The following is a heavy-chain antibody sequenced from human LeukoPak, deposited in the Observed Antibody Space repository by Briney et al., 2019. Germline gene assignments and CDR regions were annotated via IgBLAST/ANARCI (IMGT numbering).Heavy chain of an antibody. CDR1: GGSFSGYY. Sequence: PSETLSLTCAVYGGSFSGYYWSWIRQPPGKGLEWIGEINHSGSTNYNPSLKSRVTISVDTSKNQFSLKLSSVTAADTAVYYCASERGSNWFDPWGQGTLVTVSS. D-gene: IGHD3-10*01. CDR2: INHSGST. V-gene: IGHV4-34*01. J-gene: IGHJ5*02. CDR3: ASERGSNWFDP.